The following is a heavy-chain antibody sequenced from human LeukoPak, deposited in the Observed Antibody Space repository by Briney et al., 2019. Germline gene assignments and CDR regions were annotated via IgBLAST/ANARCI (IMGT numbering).Heavy chain of an antibody. CDR2: INPNSGGT. CDR1: GYTFTGYY. V-gene: IGHV1-2*02. Sequence: ASVKVSCKXSGYTFTGYYMHWVRQAPGQGLEGMGWINPNSGGTNYAQKFQGRVTMTRDTSISTAYMELSKLRSDDTAVYYCAREWYDYVWGSYRSPKGGWFDPWGQGTLVTVSS. D-gene: IGHD3-16*02. CDR3: AREWYDYVWGSYRSPKGGWFDP. J-gene: IGHJ5*01.